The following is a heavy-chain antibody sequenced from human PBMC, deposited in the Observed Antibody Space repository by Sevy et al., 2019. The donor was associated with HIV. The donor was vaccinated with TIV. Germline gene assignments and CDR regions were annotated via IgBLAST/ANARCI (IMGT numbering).Heavy chain of an antibody. V-gene: IGHV4-30-4*01. D-gene: IGHD5-18*01. J-gene: IGHJ4*02. CDR1: GGSVSSSDYY. CDR3: ASKRGYSSGPFDY. CDR2: IYYSGGT. Sequence: TLSLTCTVSGGSVSSSDYYWSWIRQPPGKDLQWVGYIYYSGGTYYNPFLNSRVSMSVDTSKNQFSLKLSSVTAADTAVYYCASKRGYSSGPFDYWGQGTLVTVSS.